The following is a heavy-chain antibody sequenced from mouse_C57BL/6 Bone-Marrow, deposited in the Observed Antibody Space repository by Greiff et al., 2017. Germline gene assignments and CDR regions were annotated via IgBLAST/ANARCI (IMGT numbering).Heavy chain of an antibody. Sequence: EVKLVESGGGLVQPGGSMKLSCAASGFTFSDAWMDWVRQSPEKGLEWVAEIRNKANNHATYYAESVKGRFTISRDDSKSRGYLQMNSLRAEDTGIYYCNYEDPYYAMDYWGQGTSVTVSS. CDR3: NYEDPYYAMDY. D-gene: IGHD2-4*01. CDR2: IRNKANNHAT. CDR1: GFTFSDAW. J-gene: IGHJ4*01. V-gene: IGHV6-6*01.